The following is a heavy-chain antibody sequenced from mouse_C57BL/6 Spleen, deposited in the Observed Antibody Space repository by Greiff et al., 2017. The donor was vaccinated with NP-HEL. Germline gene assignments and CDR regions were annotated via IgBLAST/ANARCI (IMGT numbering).Heavy chain of an antibody. CDR3: ARNYEDYFDY. CDR1: GYTFTSYW. D-gene: IGHD1-1*01. V-gene: IGHV1-69*01. Sequence: QVQLQQPGAELVMPGASVKLSCKASGYTFTSYWMHWVKQRPGQGLEWIGEIDPSDSYTNSNQKFKGKSTLTVDKSSSTAYMQLSSLTSEDSAVYYCARNYEDYFDYWGQGTTLTVSS. J-gene: IGHJ2*01. CDR2: IDPSDSYT.